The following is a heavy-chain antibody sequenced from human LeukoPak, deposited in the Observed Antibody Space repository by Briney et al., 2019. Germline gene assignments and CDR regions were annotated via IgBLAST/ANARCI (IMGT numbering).Heavy chain of an antibody. J-gene: IGHJ3*02. CDR2: ISYGGIDK. CDR3: ARESWSDSVAFDI. D-gene: IGHD3-3*01. V-gene: IGHV3-30*04. CDR1: GFNFSSYA. Sequence: GGSLRLSCAASGFNFSSYAMHWVRQAPGEGLEWVGLISYGGIDKSYADSVKGRFTISRDSSKRTLYLQMNSPRAEDTAMYYCARESWSDSVAFDIWGLGTMVIVSS.